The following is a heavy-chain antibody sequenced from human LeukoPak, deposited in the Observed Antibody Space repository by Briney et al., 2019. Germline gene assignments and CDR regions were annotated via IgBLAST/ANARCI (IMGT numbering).Heavy chain of an antibody. D-gene: IGHD6-19*01. CDR1: GFTFSSYW. J-gene: IGHJ5*02. CDR2: INSDGSST. V-gene: IGHV3-74*01. Sequence: PGGSLRLSCAASGFTFSSYWMHWVRQAPGKGLVWVSRINSDGSSTSYADSVKGRFTISRDNAKNTLYLQMNSLRAEDTAVYYCARGRGWVAVAGNWFDPWGQGTLVTVSS. CDR3: ARGRGWVAVAGNWFDP.